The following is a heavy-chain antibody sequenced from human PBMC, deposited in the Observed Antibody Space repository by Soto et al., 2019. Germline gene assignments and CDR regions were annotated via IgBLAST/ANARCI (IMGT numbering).Heavy chain of an antibody. Sequence: EVQLVESGGGLVQPGGSLRLSCAASGFTFSTYWMHWVRQAPEKGLLWVSHINGDGSYTDFADSVKGRFTSSRDNAKNTVYLQMHSLRVEDTAVYFCVRTWHGFYIWGPGTMVTGSS. CDR1: GFTFSTYW. CDR2: INGDGSYT. V-gene: IGHV3-74*01. CDR3: VRTWHGFYI. J-gene: IGHJ3*02.